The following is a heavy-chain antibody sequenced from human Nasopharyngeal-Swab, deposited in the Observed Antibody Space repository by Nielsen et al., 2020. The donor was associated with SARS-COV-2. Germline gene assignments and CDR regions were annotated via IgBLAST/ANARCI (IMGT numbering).Heavy chain of an antibody. J-gene: IGHJ6*03. Sequence: GGSLRLSCAASGFTVSSNNMSWVRQAPGKGLEWVSVIYSGGSTYYADYVKGRFTISRHNSKNTLYLQMDSLRAEDTAVYYCARITSSSGYYYYYYYMDVWGKGTTVTVSS. V-gene: IGHV3-53*04. CDR2: IYSGGST. D-gene: IGHD6-6*01. CDR3: ARITSSSGYYYYYYYMDV. CDR1: GFTVSSNN.